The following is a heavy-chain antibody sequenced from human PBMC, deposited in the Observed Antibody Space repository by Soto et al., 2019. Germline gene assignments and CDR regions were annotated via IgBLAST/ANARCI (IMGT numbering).Heavy chain of an antibody. J-gene: IGHJ5*02. CDR2: IYSGGST. Sequence: GGSLRLSCAASGFTVSRNYMSWVRQAPGKGLEWVSVIYSGGSTNSADSVKGRFTISRDNSKNTLYLQMNSLRAEDTAVYYCARDYYNSGSYLSWGQGTLVTVSS. CDR3: ARDYYNSGSYLS. CDR1: GFTVSRNY. D-gene: IGHD3-10*01. V-gene: IGHV3-66*01.